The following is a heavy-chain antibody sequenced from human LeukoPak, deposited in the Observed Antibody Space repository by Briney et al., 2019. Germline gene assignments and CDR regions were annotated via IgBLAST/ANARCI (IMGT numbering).Heavy chain of an antibody. CDR1: GFSFGNYA. CDR2: ISGTGGAT. J-gene: IGHJ5*01. CDR3: VKDPRDTYGTNWFVS. D-gene: IGHD2-21*01. V-gene: IGHV3-23*01. Sequence: GGSLRLSCVASGFSFGNYAMSWVRQAPGKGLQWVSQISGTGGATWYAGFARDRFTTPRDNSKKTLYLQMSGLRVEDTAMYYCVKDPRDTYGTNWFVSWGQGTLLIVSS.